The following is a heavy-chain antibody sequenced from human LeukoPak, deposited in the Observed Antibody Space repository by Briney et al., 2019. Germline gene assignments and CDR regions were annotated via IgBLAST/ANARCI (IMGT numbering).Heavy chain of an antibody. CDR1: GYTFTSYY. Sequence: ASVKVSCKASGYTFTSYYMHWVRHAPGQGLEWMGIINPSGGSTSYAQKFQGRVTMTRDMSTSTVYMELSSLRSEDTVVYYCACPKGAVTGTLWYWGQGTLVTVSS. J-gene: IGHJ4*02. V-gene: IGHV1-46*01. D-gene: IGHD1-7*01. CDR2: INPSGGST. CDR3: ACPKGAVTGTLWY.